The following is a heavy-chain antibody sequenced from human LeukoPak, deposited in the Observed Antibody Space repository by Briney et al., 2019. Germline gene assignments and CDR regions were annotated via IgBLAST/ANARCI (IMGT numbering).Heavy chain of an antibody. CDR3: ASTYGSGSYYNFAFDY. D-gene: IGHD3-10*01. V-gene: IGHV4-61*02. CDR2: IYTSGST. J-gene: IGHJ4*02. Sequence: SETLSLTCTVSGGSLSSGSYYWSWIRQPAGKGLEWIGRIYTSGSTNYNPSLKSRVTISVDTSKNQFSLKLSSVTAADTAVYYCASTYGSGSYYNFAFDYWGQGTLVTVSS. CDR1: GGSLSSGSYY.